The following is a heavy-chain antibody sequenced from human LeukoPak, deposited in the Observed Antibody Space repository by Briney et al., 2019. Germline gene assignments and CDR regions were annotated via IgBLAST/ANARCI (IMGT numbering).Heavy chain of an antibody. Sequence: SETLSLTCAVYGGSFSGYYWSWIRQPPGKGLEWVGEINHSGSTNYNPSLKSRVTISVDTSKNQFSLKLSSVTAADTAVYYCARVRGRYYLVRKADNWFDPWGQGTLVTVSS. J-gene: IGHJ5*02. CDR1: GGSFSGYY. D-gene: IGHD3-10*01. CDR3: ARVRGRYYLVRKADNWFDP. CDR2: INHSGST. V-gene: IGHV4-34*01.